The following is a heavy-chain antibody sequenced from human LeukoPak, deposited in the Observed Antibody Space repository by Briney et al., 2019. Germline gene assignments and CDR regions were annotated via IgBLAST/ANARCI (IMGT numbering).Heavy chain of an antibody. Sequence: SETLSLTCTVSGGSISSSSYYWGWIRQPPGKGLEWIGSIYYSGSTYYNPSLKSRVTISVDTSKNQFSLKLSSVTAADTAVYYCARAGDESSGYYFDYWGQGTLVTASS. CDR1: GGSISSSSYY. CDR2: IYYSGST. CDR3: ARAGDESSGYYFDY. J-gene: IGHJ4*02. D-gene: IGHD3-22*01. V-gene: IGHV4-39*07.